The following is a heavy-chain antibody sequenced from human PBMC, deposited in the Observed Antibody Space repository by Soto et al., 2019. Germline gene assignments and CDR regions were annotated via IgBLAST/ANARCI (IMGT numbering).Heavy chain of an antibody. CDR3: ARERGPEELLGHFDL. Sequence: QEQLVQSGAEVKKPGSSVKVSCKASGGIFSSYALSWVRQAPGQGLAWMGGIIPIFGTSNYAQKFQGRVTITADESTSTAYMELSSLTSEDTAVYYCARERGPEELLGHFDLWGQGTLVTVSS. CDR1: GGIFSSYA. V-gene: IGHV1-69*01. J-gene: IGHJ4*02. D-gene: IGHD1-26*01. CDR2: IIPIFGTS.